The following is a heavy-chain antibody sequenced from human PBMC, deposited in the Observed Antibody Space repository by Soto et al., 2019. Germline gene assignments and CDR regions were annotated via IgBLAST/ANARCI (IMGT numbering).Heavy chain of an antibody. CDR2: IYWDDDK. CDR3: AHKFSPGPFDY. D-gene: IGHD7-27*01. Sequence: SGPTLVNPTQTLTLTCTFAGFSLSYSRVGVGWIRQPPEKALEWLGIIYWDDDKRYSPSLKSRLTITKDTSKNQVVLTMTNMDPVDTATYYCAHKFSPGPFDYWGQGALVTVSS. CDR1: GFSLSYSRVG. V-gene: IGHV2-5*02. J-gene: IGHJ4*02.